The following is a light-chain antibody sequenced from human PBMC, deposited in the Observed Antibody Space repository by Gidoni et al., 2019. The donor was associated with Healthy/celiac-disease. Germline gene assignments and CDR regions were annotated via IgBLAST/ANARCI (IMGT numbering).Light chain of an antibody. CDR2: KAS. Sequence: DIQMIQSPSTLSASVGDRVTITCRASQSISSWLAWYQQKPGKAPKLLIYKASSLESGVPSRFSGSGSGTEFTLTISSLQPDDFATYYCQQYNSYPWTFGQXAKVEIK. V-gene: IGKV1-5*03. CDR1: QSISSW. CDR3: QQYNSYPWT. J-gene: IGKJ1*01.